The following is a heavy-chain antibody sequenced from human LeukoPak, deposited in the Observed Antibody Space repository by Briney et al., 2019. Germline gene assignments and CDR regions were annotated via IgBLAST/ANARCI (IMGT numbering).Heavy chain of an antibody. CDR3: AREAKYSSGWYEVKWFDP. J-gene: IGHJ5*02. CDR2: TYYSGST. D-gene: IGHD6-19*01. Sequence: PSETLSLTCTVSGGSISSSSYYWGWIRQPPGKGLEWIGSTYYSGSTYYNPSLKSRVTISVDTSKNQFSLKLSSVTAADTAVYYCAREAKYSSGWYEVKWFDPWGQGTLVTVSS. V-gene: IGHV4-39*01. CDR1: GGSISSSSYY.